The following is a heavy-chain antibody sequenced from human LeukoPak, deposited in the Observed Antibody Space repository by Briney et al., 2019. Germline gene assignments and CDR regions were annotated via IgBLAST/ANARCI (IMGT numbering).Heavy chain of an antibody. J-gene: IGHJ4*02. V-gene: IGHV3-30-3*01. CDR3: ARLLSGN. D-gene: IGHD2-15*01. Sequence: GGSLRLSCAASGFTFSSYAMHWVRQAPGKGLEWVAVISYDGSNKYYADSVKGRFTISRDNSKNTLYLQMNSLRAEDTAVYYCARLLSGNWGQGTLVTVSS. CDR1: GFTFSSYA. CDR2: ISYDGSNK.